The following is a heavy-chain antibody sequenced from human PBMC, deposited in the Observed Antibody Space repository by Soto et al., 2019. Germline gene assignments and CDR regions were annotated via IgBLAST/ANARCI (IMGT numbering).Heavy chain of an antibody. CDR1: GYTFTGYY. J-gene: IGHJ6*02. V-gene: IGHV1-2*04. CDR3: ARDQIANHYYGSGSYYNADYYYGMDV. CDR2: INPNSGGT. Sequence: QVQLVQSGAEVKKPGASVKVSCKASGYTFTGYYMHWVRQAPGQGLEWMGWINPNSGGTNYAQKFQGWVTMTRDTSISTAYMELSRLRSDDTAVYYCARDQIANHYYGSGSYYNADYYYGMDVWGQGTTVTVSS. D-gene: IGHD3-10*01.